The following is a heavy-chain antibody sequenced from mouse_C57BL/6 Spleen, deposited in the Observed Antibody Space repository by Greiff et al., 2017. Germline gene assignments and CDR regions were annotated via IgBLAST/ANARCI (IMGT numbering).Heavy chain of an antibody. Sequence: QVQLKESGAELMKPGASVKLSCKATGYTFTGYWIEWVKQRPGHGLEWIGEILPGSGSTNYNEKFKGKATFTADTSSNTAYMQLSSLTTEDSAIYYGARRMYHGLRWYFDVWGTGTTVTVSA. J-gene: IGHJ1*03. CDR2: ILPGSGST. V-gene: IGHV1-9*01. D-gene: IGHD1-1*02. CDR3: ARRMYHGLRWYFDV. CDR1: GYTFTGYW.